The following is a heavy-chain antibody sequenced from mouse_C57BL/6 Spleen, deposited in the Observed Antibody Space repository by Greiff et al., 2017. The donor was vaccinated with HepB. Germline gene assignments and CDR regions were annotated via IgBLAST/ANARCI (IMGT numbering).Heavy chain of an antibody. CDR3: ARTRDDGYPRAMDY. V-gene: IGHV2-9-1*01. D-gene: IGHD2-3*01. CDR2: IWTGGGT. J-gene: IGHJ4*01. Sequence: VQLQQSGPGLVAPSQSLSITCTVSGFSLTSYAIRWVRQPPGKGLEWLGVIWTGGGTNYNSALKSRLSISKDNSKSQVFLKMNSLQTDDTARYYCARTRDDGYPRAMDYWGQGTSVTVSS. CDR1: GFSLTSYA.